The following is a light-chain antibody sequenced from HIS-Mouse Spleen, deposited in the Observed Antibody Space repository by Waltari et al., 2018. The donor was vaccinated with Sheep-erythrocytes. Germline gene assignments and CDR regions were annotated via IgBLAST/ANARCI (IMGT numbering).Light chain of an antibody. CDR3: QQRSNWPPYT. J-gene: IGKJ2*01. V-gene: IGKV3-11*01. CDR2: DAS. CDR1: QSVSSY. Sequence: EIVLTQSPATLSLSPGERATLSCRASQSVSSYLAWYQQKPGQAPRPLIYDASNRATCIPARFSGSGSGTDFTLTISSLEPEDFAVYYCQQRSNWPPYTFGQGTKLEIK.